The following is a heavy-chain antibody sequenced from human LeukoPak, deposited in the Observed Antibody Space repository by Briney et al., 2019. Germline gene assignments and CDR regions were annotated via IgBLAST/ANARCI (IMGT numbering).Heavy chain of an antibody. D-gene: IGHD5-18*01. V-gene: IGHV4-4*07. J-gene: IGHJ6*02. CDR2: IYTSGST. CDR1: GGSISSYY. CDR3: ARGGRYSYGSFYYYGMDV. Sequence: SETLSLTCTVSGGSISSYYWSWIRQPAGKGLEWIGRIYTSGSTNYNPSLKSRVTMSVDTSKNQFSLKLSSVTAADTAVYYCARGGRYSYGSFYYYGMDVWGQGTTVTVSS.